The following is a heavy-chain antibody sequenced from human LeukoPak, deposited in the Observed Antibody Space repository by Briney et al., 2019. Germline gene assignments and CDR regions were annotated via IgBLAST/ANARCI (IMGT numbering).Heavy chain of an antibody. J-gene: IGHJ5*02. V-gene: IGHV1-69*04. D-gene: IGHD3-22*01. Sequence: SVKVSCKASGGTFSSYAISWVRQAPGQGLEWMGRIIPILGIANYAQKFQGRVTITADKPTSTAYMELSSLRSEDTAVYYCARDRPYDDSSGYIRYNWFDPWGQGTLVTVSS. CDR2: IIPILGIA. CDR3: ARDRPYDDSSGYIRYNWFDP. CDR1: GGTFSSYA.